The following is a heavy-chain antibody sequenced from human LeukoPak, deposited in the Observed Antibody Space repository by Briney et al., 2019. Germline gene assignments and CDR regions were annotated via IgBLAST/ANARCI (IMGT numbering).Heavy chain of an antibody. V-gene: IGHV1-18*01. CDR1: GYTFTSYG. Sequence: ASVKVSCKASGYTFTSYGISWVRQAPGQGLEWMGWISAYNGNTNYAQKLQGGVTMTTDTSTSTAYMELRSLRSDDTAVYYCASRGYYYDSSSDTLVWGQGTLVTVSS. CDR3: ASRGYYYDSSSDTLV. CDR2: ISAYNGNT. D-gene: IGHD3-22*01. J-gene: IGHJ4*02.